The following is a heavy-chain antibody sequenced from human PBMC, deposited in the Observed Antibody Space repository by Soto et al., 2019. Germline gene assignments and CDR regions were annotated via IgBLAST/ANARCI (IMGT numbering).Heavy chain of an antibody. Sequence: QVHLVQSGAEVKKPGSSFNVSCKVSGGTFNTFAVSWVRQAPGQGFEWLGGIIPILGPAFYAQKFQGRVTITAEKSTSTAYLELTSLASEDTAVYYWARAAKRYFDYWGQGTLVTVSS. V-gene: IGHV1-69*06. CDR1: GGTFNTFA. J-gene: IGHJ4*02. CDR3: ARAAKRYFDY. CDR2: IIPILGPA.